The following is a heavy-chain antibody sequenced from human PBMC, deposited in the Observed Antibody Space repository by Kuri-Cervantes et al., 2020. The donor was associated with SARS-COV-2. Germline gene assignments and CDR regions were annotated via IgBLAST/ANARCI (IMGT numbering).Heavy chain of an antibody. Sequence: GESLKISCAASGFTFSSYAMSWVRQAPGKGLEWVANIKKDGSEKYYVDSVKGRFTISRDNAKNSLYLQMNSLRAEDTAVYYCAREQWLELDAFDIWGQGTMVTVSS. CDR1: GFTFSSYA. J-gene: IGHJ3*02. D-gene: IGHD6-19*01. CDR3: AREQWLELDAFDI. V-gene: IGHV3-7*01. CDR2: IKKDGSEK.